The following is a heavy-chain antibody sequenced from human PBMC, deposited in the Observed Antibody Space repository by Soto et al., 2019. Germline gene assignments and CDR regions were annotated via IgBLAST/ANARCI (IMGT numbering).Heavy chain of an antibody. CDR2: IWYDGSDK. CDR1: GFTFSGFG. J-gene: IGHJ4*02. CDR3: AFGNLSYYFDY. D-gene: IGHD3-16*01. V-gene: IGHV3-33*01. Sequence: QVQLVESGGGVVQPGRSLRLSCAASGFTFSGFGMHWVRQAPGKGLEWVAIIWYDGSDKYYADSVKGRFTISRDNSKNTLYLQMNSLRAEDTAAYHCAFGNLSYYFDYWGQGTPVTVSS.